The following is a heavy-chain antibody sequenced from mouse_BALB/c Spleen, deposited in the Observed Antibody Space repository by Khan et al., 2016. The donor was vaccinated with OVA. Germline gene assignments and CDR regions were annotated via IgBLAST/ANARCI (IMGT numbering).Heavy chain of an antibody. Sequence: QVQLQQPGAELVRPGASVKLSCTASGYSFTSYWMNWVQQRPGQGLEWIGLIHPSASETRLNQKFKDQATLTVDKSSSTAYMQLSSPTSEDSAVLYGARGATAAYWYFDVWGAGTTVTVSS. CDR1: GYSFTSYW. CDR2: IHPSASET. V-gene: IGHV1S82*01. D-gene: IGHD1-2*01. CDR3: ARGATAAYWYFDV. J-gene: IGHJ1*01.